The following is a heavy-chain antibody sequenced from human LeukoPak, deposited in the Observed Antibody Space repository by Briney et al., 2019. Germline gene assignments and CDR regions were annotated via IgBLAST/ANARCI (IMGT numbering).Heavy chain of an antibody. CDR2: ISSSGSYI. V-gene: IGHV3-21*01. CDR3: ARDRAVAGTGANWFDP. J-gene: IGHJ5*02. D-gene: IGHD6-19*01. Sequence: GGSLRLSCAASGFTFSSYAMSWVRQAPGKGLEWVSSISSSGSYIYYADSVKGRFTISRDNAKNSLYLQMNSLRAEDTAVYYCARDRAVAGTGANWFDPWGQGTLVTVSS. CDR1: GFTFSSYA.